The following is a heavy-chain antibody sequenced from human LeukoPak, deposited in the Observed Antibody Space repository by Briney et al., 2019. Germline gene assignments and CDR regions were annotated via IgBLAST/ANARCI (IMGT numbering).Heavy chain of an antibody. CDR1: GFTFSSFG. J-gene: IGHJ6*03. V-gene: IGHV3-30*02. CDR2: IRYDGSNK. CDR3: AKDRCSNGIGCYYYYMDV. D-gene: IGHD2-8*01. Sequence: PGGSLRLSCAASGFTFSSFGMHWVRQAPGKGLEWVAFIRYDGSNKYYADSVRGRFTISRDNSKNTLYLQMNSLRAEDTAVYYCAKDRCSNGIGCYYYYMDVWGNGTTVTISS.